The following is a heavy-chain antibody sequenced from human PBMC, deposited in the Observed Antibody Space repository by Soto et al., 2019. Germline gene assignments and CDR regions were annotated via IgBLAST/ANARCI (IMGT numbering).Heavy chain of an antibody. Sequence: SETLSLTCTVSGGSISSSSYYWGWIRQPPGKGLEWIGSIYYSGSTYYNPSLKSRVTISVDTSKNQFSLKLSSVTAADTAVYYCALLRITFGGVIVYYFDYWGQGTLVTVSS. D-gene: IGHD3-16*02. CDR2: IYYSGST. CDR3: ALLRITFGGVIVYYFDY. CDR1: GGSISSSSYY. J-gene: IGHJ4*02. V-gene: IGHV4-39*01.